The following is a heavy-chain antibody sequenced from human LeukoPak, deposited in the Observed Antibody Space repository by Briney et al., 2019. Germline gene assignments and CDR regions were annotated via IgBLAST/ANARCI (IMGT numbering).Heavy chain of an antibody. D-gene: IGHD3-10*01. CDR3: ARAPAHYYDSGSYFDY. CDR2: IYYSGST. CDR1: GGSISSDY. V-gene: IGHV4-59*01. Sequence: SETLSLTCTVSGGSISSDYWNWVRQPPGKGLEWIGYIYYSGSTNYNPSLKSRVTTSVDTSKNQFSLKLTSVTAADTAMYYCARAPAHYYDSGSYFDYWGQGTLVTVSS. J-gene: IGHJ4*02.